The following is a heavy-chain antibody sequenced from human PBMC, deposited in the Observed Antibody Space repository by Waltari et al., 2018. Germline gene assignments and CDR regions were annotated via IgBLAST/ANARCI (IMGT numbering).Heavy chain of an antibody. Sequence: QVQLQQWGAGLLKPSETLSLTCAVYGGSFSGYYWSWIRQPPGKGLEWIGEINHSGSTNYNPSLKSRVTISVDTSKNQFSLKLSSVTAADTAVYYCARAYSGSYPVDYWGQGTLVTVSP. J-gene: IGHJ4*02. D-gene: IGHD1-26*01. CDR2: INHSGST. V-gene: IGHV4-34*01. CDR1: GGSFSGYY. CDR3: ARAYSGSYPVDY.